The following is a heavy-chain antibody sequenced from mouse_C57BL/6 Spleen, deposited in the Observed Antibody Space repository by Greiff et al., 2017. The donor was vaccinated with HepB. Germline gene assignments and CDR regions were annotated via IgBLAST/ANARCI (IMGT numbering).Heavy chain of an antibody. Sequence: QVHVKQSGAELVKPGASVKISCKASGYAFSSYWMNWVKQRPGKGLEWIGQIYPGDGDTNYNGKFKGKATLTADKSSSTAYMQLSSLTSEDSAVYFCASYGNYGYYAMDYWGQGTSVTVSS. D-gene: IGHD2-1*01. J-gene: IGHJ4*01. CDR3: ASYGNYGYYAMDY. CDR1: GYAFSSYW. CDR2: IYPGDGDT. V-gene: IGHV1-80*01.